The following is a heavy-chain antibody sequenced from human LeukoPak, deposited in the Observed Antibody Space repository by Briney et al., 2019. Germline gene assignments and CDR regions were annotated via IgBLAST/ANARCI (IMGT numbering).Heavy chain of an antibody. V-gene: IGHV3-7*01. J-gene: IGHJ6*03. CDR1: GFTFSSYW. D-gene: IGHD3-10*01. CDR3: ARVGVMVRGVRAYYYYYMDV. Sequence: GGSLRLSCAASGFTFSSYWMSWVRQAPGKGLEWVANIKQDGSEKYYVDSAKGRFTISRDNAKNSLYLQMNSLRAEDTAVYYCARVGVMVRGVRAYYYYYMDVWGKGTTVTVSS. CDR2: IKQDGSEK.